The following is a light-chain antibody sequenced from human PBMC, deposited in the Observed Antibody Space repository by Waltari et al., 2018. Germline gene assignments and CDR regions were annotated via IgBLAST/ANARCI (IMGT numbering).Light chain of an antibody. CDR1: QTIRTTY. V-gene: IGKV3-20*01. J-gene: IGKJ4*01. Sequence: EIVLTHSRGTLSLSTGEGTTLSCRTSQTIRTTYLAWYQQKPGQAPTLLIYGAFTRDTGIPDRFTGSGSVTDFSLTISSLEPEDFATYYCQQYDVSPLTFGGGTKVEIK. CDR2: GAF. CDR3: QQYDVSPLT.